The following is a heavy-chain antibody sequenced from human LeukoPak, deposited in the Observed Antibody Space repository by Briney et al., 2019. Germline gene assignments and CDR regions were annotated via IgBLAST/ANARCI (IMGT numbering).Heavy chain of an antibody. CDR2: IIHSGST. Sequence: PSETLSLTCAVYGGSFSGHYWSWIRQPPGKGLEWIGEIIHSGSTNYNPSLTSRVTISVDTSKNHFSLRLSSVTAADTAVYYCARVDGDGYNYYFDYWGQGTLVTVSS. D-gene: IGHD5-24*01. CDR1: GGSFSGHY. J-gene: IGHJ4*02. CDR3: ARVDGDGYNYYFDY. V-gene: IGHV4-34*12.